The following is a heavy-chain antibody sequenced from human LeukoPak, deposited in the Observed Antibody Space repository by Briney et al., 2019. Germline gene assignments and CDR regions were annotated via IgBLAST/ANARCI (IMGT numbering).Heavy chain of an antibody. V-gene: IGHV3-11*05. CDR3: ARGLTTVTSLASF. CDR1: GFTFSDYY. J-gene: IGHJ4*02. D-gene: IGHD4-17*01. Sequence: GGSLRLSCAASGFTFSDYYMSWIRQAPGKGLEWVSYISRSSSDTNYADSVKGRFTISRDNAKNSLYLQMNSLRAEDTAVYYCARGLTTVTSLASFWGQGTLVPVS. CDR2: ISRSSSDT.